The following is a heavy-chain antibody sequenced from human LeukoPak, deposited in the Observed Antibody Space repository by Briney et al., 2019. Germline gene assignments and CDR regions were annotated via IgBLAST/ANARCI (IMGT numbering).Heavy chain of an antibody. J-gene: IGHJ6*03. Sequence: ASVKVSCKASGYTFTSYYMHWVRQAPGQGLEWMGIINPSGGSTSYAQKFQGRVTMTRDTSTSTVYMELSRLRSDDTAVYYCARDYYDSSGYPGLYYYYYYMDVWGKGTTVTVSS. CDR2: INPSGGST. D-gene: IGHD3-22*01. CDR1: GYTFTSYY. V-gene: IGHV1-46*01. CDR3: ARDYYDSSGYPGLYYYYYYMDV.